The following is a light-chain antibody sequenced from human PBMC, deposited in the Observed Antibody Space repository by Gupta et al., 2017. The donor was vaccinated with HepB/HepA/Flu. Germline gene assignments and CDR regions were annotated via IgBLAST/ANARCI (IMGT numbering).Light chain of an antibody. CDR1: QSVSSN. V-gene: IGKV3-15*01. J-gene: IGKJ4*01. CDR3: QHYNNWPPLT. Sequence: IVLPPSPATLSVSPGERATLSCRASQSVSSNLAWYQHKPGQAPRLLIYDASTRATGVPARFSGSGSGTEFTLTISSLQSEDFAVYYCQHYNNWPPLTFGEGTKVEIK. CDR2: DAS.